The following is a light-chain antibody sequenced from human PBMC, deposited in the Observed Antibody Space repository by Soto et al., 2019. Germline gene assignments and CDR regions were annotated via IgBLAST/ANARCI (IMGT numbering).Light chain of an antibody. CDR1: PSVPNY. CDR3: QQRNTWPPVS. J-gene: IGKJ5*01. CDR2: GAF. V-gene: IGKV3-11*01. Sequence: EIALTQSPATLSLSPGERATLSCRASPSVPNYVAWYQQKPGQAPRLIIYGAFNRATGIPARFSGSGSGADFTLTISSLEPEDFAIYYCQQRNTWPPVSFGRGTRLEIK.